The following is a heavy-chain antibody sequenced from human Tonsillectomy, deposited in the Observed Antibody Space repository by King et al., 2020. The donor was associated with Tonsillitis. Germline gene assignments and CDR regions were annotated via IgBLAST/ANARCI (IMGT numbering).Heavy chain of an antibody. J-gene: IGHJ4*02. CDR2: IKKDASEK. Sequence: VQLVESGGGLVQPGGSLRLSCAASGFPFSAYWMSWVRQAPGKGLEWVAHIKKDASEKSYVDSVKGRFTISRDNAKNLLYLQMDSLRAEDTAVYYCARDPALWDYWGQGILVTVSS. V-gene: IGHV3-7*01. CDR3: ARDPALWDY. CDR1: GFPFSAYW. D-gene: IGHD6-25*01.